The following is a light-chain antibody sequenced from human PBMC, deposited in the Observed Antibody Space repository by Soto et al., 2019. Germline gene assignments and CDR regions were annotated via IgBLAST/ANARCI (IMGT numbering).Light chain of an antibody. Sequence: DTVMTQSPLSLPVTLGQPASISCRSSQSLVHSDGIAYFSWFQQRPGRSPRRLIYKVSNRDSGVPARFSGSGSGTDFALKISGVEAEDVGVYYCMQGTHWPITFGQGTRLEIK. CDR1: QSLVHSDGIAY. J-gene: IGKJ5*01. V-gene: IGKV2-30*02. CDR2: KVS. CDR3: MQGTHWPIT.